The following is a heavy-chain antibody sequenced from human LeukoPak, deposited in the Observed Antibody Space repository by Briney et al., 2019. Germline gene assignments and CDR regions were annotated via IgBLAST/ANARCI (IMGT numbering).Heavy chain of an antibody. Sequence: GGSLRLSCAASGFTFSSYGMHWVRQAPGKGLEWVAVISYDGSNKYYADSVKGRFTISRDNSKNTLYLQMNSLRAEDTAVYYCAKVYGYCSGGSCYSDPAEGYCGDCYQFDYWGQGTLVTVSS. V-gene: IGHV3-30*18. CDR1: GFTFSSYG. D-gene: IGHD2-15*01. J-gene: IGHJ4*02. CDR3: AKVYGYCSGGSCYSDPAEGYCGDCYQFDY. CDR2: ISYDGSNK.